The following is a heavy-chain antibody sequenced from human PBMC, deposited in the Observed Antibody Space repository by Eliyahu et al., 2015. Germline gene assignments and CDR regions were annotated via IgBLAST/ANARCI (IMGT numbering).Heavy chain of an antibody. J-gene: IGHJ4*02. CDR2: IWYDGTNK. D-gene: IGHD3-22*01. CDR1: XFNFNTYV. V-gene: IGHV3-33*01. CDR3: ARDRTSSSYYGYLDY. Sequence: QVQLVESGGGVVQPGTSLRLSGVASXFNFNTYVMHWVRQAPGKGLEWVAVIWYDGTNKFYADSVKGRFTISRDNSKNTLYLQINSLRAEDTAVYYCARDRTSSSYYGYLDYWGQGTLVTVSS.